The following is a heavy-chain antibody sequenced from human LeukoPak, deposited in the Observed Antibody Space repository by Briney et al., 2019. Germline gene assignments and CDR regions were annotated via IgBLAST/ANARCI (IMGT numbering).Heavy chain of an antibody. V-gene: IGHV4-59*08. D-gene: IGHD2-21*02. CDR3: ARLASYCGGDCYSAYFDY. CDR1: GGSISSYY. Sequence: PSETLSLTCTVSGGSISSYYWSWIRQPPGKGLEWIGYIYYTGSTNYNPSLKSRVTISVDTSKNQFSLKLSSVTAADTAVYYCARLASYCGGDCYSAYFDYWGQGTLVTVSS. J-gene: IGHJ4*02. CDR2: IYYTGST.